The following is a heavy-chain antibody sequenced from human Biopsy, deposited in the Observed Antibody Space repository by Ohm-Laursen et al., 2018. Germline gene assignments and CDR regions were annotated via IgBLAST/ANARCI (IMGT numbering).Heavy chain of an antibody. V-gene: IGHV3-53*01. CDR2: IYSDGNT. CDR3: ARGPGKLWSGYYS. D-gene: IGHD3-3*01. Sequence: SLRLSCAASGFTFSDNHISWIRQAPGKGLQWVSLIYSDGNTYYADSVKGRFTISRDIPRKTLYLQMNSLRAEDTAVYYCARGPGKLWSGYYSWGQGSLVSVSS. J-gene: IGHJ5*02. CDR1: GFTFSDNH.